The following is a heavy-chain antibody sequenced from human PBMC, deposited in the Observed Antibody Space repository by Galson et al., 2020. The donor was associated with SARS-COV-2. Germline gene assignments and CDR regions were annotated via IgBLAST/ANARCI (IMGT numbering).Heavy chain of an antibody. V-gene: IGHV4-59*01. Sequence: SETLSLTCPVSGGSISSYYWSWIRQPPGKGLEWIGYIYYSGSTNYNPSLKSRVTISVDTSKNQFSLKLSSVTAADTAVYYCARGFDYWGQGTLVTVAS. J-gene: IGHJ4*02. CDR2: IYYSGST. CDR1: GGSISSYY. CDR3: ARGFDY.